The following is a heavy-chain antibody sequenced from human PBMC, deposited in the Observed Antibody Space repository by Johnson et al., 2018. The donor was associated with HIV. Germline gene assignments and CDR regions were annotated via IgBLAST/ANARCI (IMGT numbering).Heavy chain of an antibody. V-gene: IGHV3-66*01. Sequence: VQLLESGGGLVQPGGSLRLSCEASGFTVSINYMNWVRQAPGKGLEWVSVIYSGGSTYYAASVKGRFTISRDNSKNTLYLQMNSLRAEDTAVYYCAKAGNGDAFDIWGQGTMVTVSS. CDR1: GFTVSINY. J-gene: IGHJ3*02. CDR3: AKAGNGDAFDI. D-gene: IGHD4-23*01. CDR2: IYSGGST.